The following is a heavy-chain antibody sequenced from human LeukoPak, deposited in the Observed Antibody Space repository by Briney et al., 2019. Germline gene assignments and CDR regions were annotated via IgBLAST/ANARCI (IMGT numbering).Heavy chain of an antibody. CDR2: ISWNSGSI. V-gene: IGHV3-9*01. CDR1: GFTFDDYA. J-gene: IGHJ5*02. Sequence: GGSLRLSCAASGFTFDDYAMHWVRQAPGKGLEWVSGISWNSGSIGYADSVKGRFTISRDNAKNSLYLQMNSLRAEDTALYYCAKDSLGEAAGTGWFDPWGQGTLVTVSS. CDR3: AKDSLGEAAGTGWFDP. D-gene: IGHD6-13*01.